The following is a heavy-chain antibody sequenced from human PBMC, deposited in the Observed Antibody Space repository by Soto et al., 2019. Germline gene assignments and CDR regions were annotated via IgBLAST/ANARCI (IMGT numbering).Heavy chain of an antibody. Sequence: ASVKVSCKASGYTFTSYGFSWVRQAPGQGLEWMGWISAYNGNTNYAQKLQGRVTLTTDTSTSIAYMELTSLRSDDTAVYYCARGPTGELVLGGVDYWGQGTLVPVSS. V-gene: IGHV1-18*04. D-gene: IGHD3-10*01. CDR1: GYTFTSYG. CDR2: ISAYNGNT. CDR3: ARGPTGELVLGGVDY. J-gene: IGHJ4*02.